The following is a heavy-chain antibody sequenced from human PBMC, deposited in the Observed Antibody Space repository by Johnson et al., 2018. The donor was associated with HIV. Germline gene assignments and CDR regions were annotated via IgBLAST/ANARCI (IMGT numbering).Heavy chain of an antibody. D-gene: IGHD2-15*01. J-gene: IGHJ3*02. CDR3: ARTGIVFDI. V-gene: IGHV3-74*02. CDR1: GISFSSYW. CDR2: ITSDGTST. Sequence: VQLVESGGGVVQPGRSLRLSCVASGISFSSYWMHWVRQAPGKGLAWVSRITSDGTSTNYADSVKGRFTISRDKAKDTRYLQLNSLTAEDTAVYYCARTGIVFDIWGQGTVVTVSS.